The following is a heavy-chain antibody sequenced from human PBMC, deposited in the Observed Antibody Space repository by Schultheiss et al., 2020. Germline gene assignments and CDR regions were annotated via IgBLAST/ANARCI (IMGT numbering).Heavy chain of an antibody. CDR2: IKEDGSDK. J-gene: IGHJ4*02. CDR1: GFTFSTHW. V-gene: IGHV3-7*01. D-gene: IGHD3-10*01. Sequence: GASLRLSCAASGFTFSTHWMSWVRQAPGKGLEWVANIKEDGSDKYYVDSVKGRFTISRDNAKNTLYLQMNSLRAEDTAVYYCARDFLRHMVRGVPIDYWGQGTLVNVSS. CDR3: ARDFLRHMVRGVPIDY.